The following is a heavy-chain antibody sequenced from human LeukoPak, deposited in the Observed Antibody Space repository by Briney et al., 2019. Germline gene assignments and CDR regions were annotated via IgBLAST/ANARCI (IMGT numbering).Heavy chain of an antibody. CDR2: ISGSGGNT. Sequence: GGSLRLSCAASGFTFSSYAMSWVRQAPGKGLEWVSTISGSGGNTYFADSVKGRFTISRDNSKNTLYLQMNSLRAEDTAVYYCAKTGGHVYYFDYWGQGTLVTVSS. V-gene: IGHV3-23*01. CDR3: AKTGGHVYYFDY. D-gene: IGHD4-23*01. CDR1: GFTFSSYA. J-gene: IGHJ4*02.